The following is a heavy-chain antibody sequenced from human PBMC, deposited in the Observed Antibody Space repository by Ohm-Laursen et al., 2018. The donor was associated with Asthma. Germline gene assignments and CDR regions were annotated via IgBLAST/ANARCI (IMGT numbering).Heavy chain of an antibody. V-gene: IGHV4-39*01. CDR2: IYYSGST. Sequence: GTLSLTCTLSGASFSTYYWGWIRQPPGKGLEWIGSIYYSGSTYYNPSLKSRVTISVDTSKNQFSLKLSSVTAADTAVYYCARHRYYYDSSGYYYFDYWGQGTLVTVSS. CDR1: GASFSTYY. J-gene: IGHJ4*02. D-gene: IGHD3-22*01. CDR3: ARHRYYYDSSGYYYFDY.